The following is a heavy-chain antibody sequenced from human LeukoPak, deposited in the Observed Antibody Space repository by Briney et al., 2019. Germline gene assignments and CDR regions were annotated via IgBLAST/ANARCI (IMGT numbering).Heavy chain of an antibody. V-gene: IGHV4-59*01. J-gene: IGHJ6*02. Sequence: ETLSLTCTVSGGSISSYYWSWIRQPPGKGLEWIGYIYYSGSTNYNPSLKSRVTISVDTSKNQFSLKLSSVTAADTAVYYCARDLRTDSSGWYSAGYYYYYGMDVWGQGTTVTVSS. CDR3: ARDLRTDSSGWYSAGYYYYYGMDV. CDR2: IYYSGST. D-gene: IGHD6-19*01. CDR1: GGSISSYY.